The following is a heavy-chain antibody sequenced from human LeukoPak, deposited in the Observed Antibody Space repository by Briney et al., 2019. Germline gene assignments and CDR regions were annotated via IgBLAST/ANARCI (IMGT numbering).Heavy chain of an antibody. CDR2: ISSSSSSI. V-gene: IGHV3-48*02. CDR1: GFTFSSYS. Sequence: GGSLRLSCAPSGFTFSSYSMNWLRQAPGKGLEWISYISSSSSSIYYADSVKGRFTISRDNAKKSPYLQMNSLRDEDTAVYYCTTGELGGKYWGQGTLVTVSS. CDR3: TTGELGGKY. J-gene: IGHJ4*02. D-gene: IGHD2/OR15-2a*01.